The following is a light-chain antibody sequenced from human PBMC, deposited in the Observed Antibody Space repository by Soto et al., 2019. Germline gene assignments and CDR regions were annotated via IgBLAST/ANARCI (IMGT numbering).Light chain of an antibody. Sequence: DIVMTQSPATLSVSPGERATLSCRASQRVSSSYLAWYQQKPGQAPRLLIYGASSRATGIPDRFSGSGSGTDFTLTISRLEPEDFAVYDCQQYGSSPWTFGQGTKVDIK. CDR3: QQYGSSPWT. V-gene: IGKV3-20*01. CDR1: QRVSSSY. J-gene: IGKJ1*01. CDR2: GAS.